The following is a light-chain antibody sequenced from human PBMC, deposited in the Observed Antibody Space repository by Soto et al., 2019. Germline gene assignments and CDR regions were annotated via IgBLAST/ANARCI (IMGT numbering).Light chain of an antibody. CDR3: QQYNDWYT. Sequence: EIVMTQSPATLSVSPGERANVSCRASQGVFTNLAWYQQRPGQAPRLLMYSASTRANGVPARFTGSGSGTEFTLTISSLQSEDFAIYYCQQYNDWYTFGQGTKLEIK. V-gene: IGKV3-15*01. CDR2: SAS. J-gene: IGKJ2*01. CDR1: QGVFTN.